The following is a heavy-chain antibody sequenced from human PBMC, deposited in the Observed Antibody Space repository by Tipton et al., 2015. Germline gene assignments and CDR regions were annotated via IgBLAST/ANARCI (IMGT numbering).Heavy chain of an antibody. CDR1: GYSFTTYW. Sequence: QLVQSGAEVKKPGESLKISCKGSGYSFTTYWIGWVRQMPGKGLERMGIIYPADSDTRYSPSFQGQVTISADKTINTAYLQWSSLKASDNAMCYCARQLGNRGNYEGRPLDIWGQGTRVTGPS. J-gene: IGHJ3*02. CDR3: ARQLGNRGNYEGRPLDI. V-gene: IGHV5-51*01. CDR2: IYPADSDT. D-gene: IGHD1-7*01.